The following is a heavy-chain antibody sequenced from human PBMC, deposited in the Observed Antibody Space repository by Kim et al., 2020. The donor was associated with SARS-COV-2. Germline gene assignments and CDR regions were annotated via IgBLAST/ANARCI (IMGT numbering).Heavy chain of an antibody. D-gene: IGHD6-19*01. V-gene: IGHV4-31*02. CDR3: ARSAAGTTPFDY. Sequence: YYNPSLKSRVTISVDTSKNQFSLKLSSVTAADTAVYYCARSAAGTTPFDYWGQGTLVTVSS. J-gene: IGHJ4*02.